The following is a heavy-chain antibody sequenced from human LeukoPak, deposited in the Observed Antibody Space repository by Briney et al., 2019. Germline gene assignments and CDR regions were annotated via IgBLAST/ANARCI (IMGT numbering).Heavy chain of an antibody. V-gene: IGHV3-23*01. CDR2: ISDVGAGT. J-gene: IGHJ4*02. CDR1: GFTFSSHA. Sequence: GGSLRLSCAPSGFTFSSHAMSWVRQAPGKGLEWVSTISDVGAGTYYADSVKGRFTVSRDNSKNTLYLQMSSLRAEDTAVYYCAKLTFDFWGQGALVTVSS. CDR3: AKLTFDF.